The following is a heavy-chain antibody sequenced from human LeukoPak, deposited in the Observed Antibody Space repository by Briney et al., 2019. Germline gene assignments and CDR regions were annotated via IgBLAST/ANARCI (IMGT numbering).Heavy chain of an antibody. V-gene: IGHV4-30-2*02. CDR3: ARWTYSSSGEYYFDY. CDR1: GGSISSGGYY. D-gene: IGHD6-6*01. CDR2: IYHSGST. J-gene: IGHJ4*02. Sequence: SETLSLTCTVSGGSISSGGYYWSWIRQPPGKGLEWIGYIYHSGSTYYNPSLKSRVTISVDTSKNQFSLKLSSVTAADTAVYYCARWTYSSSGEYYFDYWGQGTLVTVSS.